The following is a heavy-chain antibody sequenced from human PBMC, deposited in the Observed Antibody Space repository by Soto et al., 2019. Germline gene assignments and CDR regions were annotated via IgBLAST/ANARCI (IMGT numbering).Heavy chain of an antibody. CDR2: ISTDNGNT. CDR3: ARDPGITTFGVYSMYYYGMDV. J-gene: IGHJ6*02. Sequence: QVQLVQSGAEVKKPGASVKVSCKASGYTFTNSGISWVRQAPGQGLEWMGWISTDNGNTNYAQHLQGRVSMTTDTSTSTAYMDLRSLRSDDTAVYYCARDPGITTFGVYSMYYYGMDVWGQGTTVAVSS. V-gene: IGHV1-18*01. D-gene: IGHD3-3*01. CDR1: GYTFTNSG.